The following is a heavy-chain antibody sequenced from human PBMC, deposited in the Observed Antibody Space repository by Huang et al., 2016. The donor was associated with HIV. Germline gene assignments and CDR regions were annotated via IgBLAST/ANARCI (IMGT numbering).Heavy chain of an antibody. CDR1: GFTFSSYG. D-gene: IGHD6-19*01. V-gene: IGHV3-33*08. J-gene: IGHJ1*01. Sequence: QVQLVESGGGVVQPGRSLRLSCAASGFTFSSYGMHWVRQAPGKGLEWVAVIWYDGSKKYYADSVKGRFTISRDNSKNTLYLQMNSLKTEDTAVYYCALKGDSSGWEYFRHWGQGTLVTVSS. CDR2: IWYDGSKK. CDR3: ALKGDSSGWEYFRH.